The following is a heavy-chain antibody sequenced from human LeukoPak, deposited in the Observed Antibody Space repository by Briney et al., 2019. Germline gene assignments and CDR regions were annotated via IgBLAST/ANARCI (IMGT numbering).Heavy chain of an antibody. D-gene: IGHD2-2*02. J-gene: IGHJ6*03. CDR3: ARVLTLTKYCSSTSCYTDYYYYYYMDV. Sequence: GGSLRLSXAASGFTFSDYYMSWIRQAPGKGLEWVSYISSSGSTIYYADSVKGRFTISRDNAKNSLYLQMNSLRAKDTAVYYCARVLTLTKYCSSTSCYTDYYYYYYMDVWGKGTTVTVSS. V-gene: IGHV3-11*04. CDR1: GFTFSDYY. CDR2: ISSSGSTI.